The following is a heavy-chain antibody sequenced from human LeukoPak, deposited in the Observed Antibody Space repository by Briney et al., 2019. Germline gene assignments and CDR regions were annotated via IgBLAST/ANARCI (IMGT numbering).Heavy chain of an antibody. V-gene: IGHV4-34*01. CDR1: GGSFSGYY. CDR2: INHSGST. Sequence: SETLSLTCAVYGGSFSGYYWSWIRQPPGTGPEWIGEINHSGSTNYNPSLKSRVTISVDTSKNQFSLKLSSVTAADTAVYYCARRQRQQLVRGNYFDYWGQGTLVTVSS. J-gene: IGHJ4*02. CDR3: ARRQRQQLVRGNYFDY. D-gene: IGHD6-13*01.